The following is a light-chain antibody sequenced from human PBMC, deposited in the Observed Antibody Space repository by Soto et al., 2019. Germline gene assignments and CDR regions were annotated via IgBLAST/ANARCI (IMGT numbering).Light chain of an antibody. CDR2: GIS. J-gene: IGKJ1*01. CDR3: QQYHNSRT. CDR1: QSVDRRS. Sequence: IVLTQSPGTLSLSPGERATLSCRASQSVDRRSLAWYQQKPGQPPRLLIFGISHRATGIPDRFSGSGSGADFTLTISGLEPEDFAVYYCQQYHNSRTFGQGTKVEIK. V-gene: IGKV3-20*01.